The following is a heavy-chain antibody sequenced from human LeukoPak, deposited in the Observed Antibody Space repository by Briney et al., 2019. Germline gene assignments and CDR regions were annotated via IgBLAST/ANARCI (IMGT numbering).Heavy chain of an antibody. V-gene: IGHV3-21*01. Sequence: GGSLRLSCAASGFTFSSHSMNWVRQAPGKGLEWVSSIDSSSGYTYYADSVKGRFTISRDNAKNSLYLQMNSLRAEDTAVYYCARDSSSSYFYYYGMDVWGQGTTVTVSS. CDR3: ARDSSSSYFYYYGMDV. CDR1: GFTFSSHS. D-gene: IGHD6-6*01. J-gene: IGHJ6*02. CDR2: IDSSSGYT.